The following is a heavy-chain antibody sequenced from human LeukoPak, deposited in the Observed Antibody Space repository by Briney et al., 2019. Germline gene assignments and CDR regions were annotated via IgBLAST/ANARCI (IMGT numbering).Heavy chain of an antibody. J-gene: IGHJ3*02. CDR1: GFTFSSYA. CDR2: ISYDGSNK. D-gene: IGHD4-17*01. CDR3: AKVWDYGDYGDAFDI. V-gene: IGHV3-30-3*01. Sequence: GRSLRLSCAASGFTFSSYAMHWVRQAPGKGLEWVAVISYDGSNKYYADSVKGRFTISRDNSKNTLYLQMNSLRAEDTAVYYCAKVWDYGDYGDAFDIWGQGTMVTVSS.